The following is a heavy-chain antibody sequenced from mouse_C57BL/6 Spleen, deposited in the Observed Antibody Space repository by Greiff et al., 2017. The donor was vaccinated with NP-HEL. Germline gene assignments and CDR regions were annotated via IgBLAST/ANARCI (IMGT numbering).Heavy chain of an antibody. CDR3: ARAGTHAMDY. CDR1: GFTFSDYY. J-gene: IGHJ4*01. D-gene: IGHD4-1*01. CDR2: ISNGGGST. V-gene: IGHV5-12*01. Sequence: EVQVVESGGGLVQPGGSLKLSCAASGFTFSDYYMYWVRQTPEKRLEWVAYISNGGGSTYYPDTVKGRFTISRDNAKNTLYLQMSRLKSEDTAMYYCARAGTHAMDYWGQGTSVTVPS.